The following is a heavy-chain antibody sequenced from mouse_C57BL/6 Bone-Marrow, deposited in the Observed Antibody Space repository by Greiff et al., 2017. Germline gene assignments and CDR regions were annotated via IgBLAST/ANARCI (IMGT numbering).Heavy chain of an antibody. CDR3: ARDDYVLFAY. J-gene: IGHJ3*01. Sequence: EVKLVESGGDLVKPGGSLKLSCAASGFTFSSYGMSWVRQTPDKRLEWVATISSGGSYTYYPDRVKGRFTISRDTAKNTLYLQMSSLKSEDTAMYYCARDDYVLFAYWGQGTLVTVSA. CDR2: ISSGGSYT. V-gene: IGHV5-6*01. CDR1: GFTFSSYG. D-gene: IGHD2-4*01.